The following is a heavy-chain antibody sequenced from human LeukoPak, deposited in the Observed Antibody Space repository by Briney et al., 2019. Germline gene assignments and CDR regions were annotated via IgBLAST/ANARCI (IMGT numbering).Heavy chain of an antibody. CDR1: GFTFSSYA. J-gene: IGHJ4*02. Sequence: PGGSLRLSCAASGFTFSSYALSWVRQAPGKGLEWVSGISDSGISTYYADSVKGRFTISRDNSKNTLYLQMNSLRAEDTAVYYCAKPTYGSGSPDYWGQGTLVTVSS. D-gene: IGHD3-10*01. CDR3: AKPTYGSGSPDY. CDR2: ISDSGIST. V-gene: IGHV3-23*01.